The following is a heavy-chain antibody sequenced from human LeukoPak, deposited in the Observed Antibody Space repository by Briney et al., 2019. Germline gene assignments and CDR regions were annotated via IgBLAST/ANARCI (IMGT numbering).Heavy chain of an antibody. CDR2: IYYSGST. CDR3: ARLNYYYGMDV. Sequence: SETLSLTCTVSGGSISSSSYHWGWLRQPPGKGLEWIGSIYYSGSTYYNPSLKSRVTASVDTSKNQFSLKLSSVTAADTAVYYCARLNYYYGMDVWGQGTTVTVSS. V-gene: IGHV4-39*01. CDR1: GGSISSSSYH. J-gene: IGHJ6*02.